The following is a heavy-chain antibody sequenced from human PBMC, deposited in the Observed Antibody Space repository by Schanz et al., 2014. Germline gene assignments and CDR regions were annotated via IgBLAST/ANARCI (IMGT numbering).Heavy chain of an antibody. CDR2: ISTSGTYM. J-gene: IGHJ3*02. CDR1: GFAFSSYG. CDR3: AKGRFGELSAFDI. V-gene: IGHV3-23*01. Sequence: EVQLLESGGGLVQPGGSLRLSCLASGFAFSSYGMNWLRQAPGKGLEWVSSISTSGTYMYIADSLKGRLTISRDNSKNTVYLQMNSLRAEDTAVYYCAKGRFGELSAFDIWGQGTMVTVSS. D-gene: IGHD3-10*01.